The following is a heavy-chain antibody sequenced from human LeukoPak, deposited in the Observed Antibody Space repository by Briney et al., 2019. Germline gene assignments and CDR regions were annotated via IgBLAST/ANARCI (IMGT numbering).Heavy chain of an antibody. J-gene: IGHJ5*02. CDR3: ARDLSSWFDP. V-gene: IGHV3-53*01. Sequence: GGSLRLSCAASGFTVTSNYMSWVRQAPGKGLEWVSVIYSGGSTYYADSVKGRFTISRDNSKNTLYLQMNSLRAEDTAVYYCARDLSSWFDPWGQGTLITVSS. CDR2: IYSGGST. CDR1: GFTVTSNY.